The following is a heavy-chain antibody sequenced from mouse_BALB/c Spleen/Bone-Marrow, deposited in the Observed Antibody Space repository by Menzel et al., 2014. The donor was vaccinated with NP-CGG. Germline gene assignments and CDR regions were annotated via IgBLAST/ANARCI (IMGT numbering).Heavy chain of an antibody. D-gene: IGHD1-1*01. V-gene: IGHV14-3*02. J-gene: IGHJ3*01. Sequence: VQLQQSGAELVKPGVSVKLSCTASGFNIKDTYMYWVKQRPEQGLEWIGRIDPANGNTKYDPKFQDKATITADTSSNTACLQLSSLTSEDTAVYYCARYYYGSSLFAYWGQGTLVTVSA. CDR3: ARYYYGSSLFAY. CDR1: GFNIKDTY. CDR2: IDPANGNT.